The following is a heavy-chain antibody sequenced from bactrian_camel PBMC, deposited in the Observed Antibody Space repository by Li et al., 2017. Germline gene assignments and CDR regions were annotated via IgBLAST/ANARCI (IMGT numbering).Heavy chain of an antibody. J-gene: IGHJ2*01. CDR2: IYTGDGIT. D-gene: IGHD3*01. CDR3: AAKGSIRRTHLER. Sequence: VQLVESGGGSVQPGGSLRLSCAPSGYTDSTNIITWFRQAPGKEREGVAGIYTGDGITAYADSVKDRFSISQDNAEKTVFLQMNSLKPEDTAMYYCAAKGSIRRTHLERWGPGTQVTVS. V-gene: IGHV3S40*01. CDR1: GYTDSTNI.